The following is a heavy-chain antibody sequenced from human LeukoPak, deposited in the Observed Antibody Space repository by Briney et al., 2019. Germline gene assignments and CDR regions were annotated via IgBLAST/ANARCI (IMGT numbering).Heavy chain of an antibody. CDR2: IEPISGVT. CDR1: GDSFIATF. Sequence: ASLTVSSKHPGDSFIATFLHWLRQAPGHGLQYMGRIEPISGVTVDAPHCRGRVTVTSDTSVSTGYLELRGLRYDDTAVYYCATENYYDGSGFSKAFDYWGQGTLVTVSS. CDR3: ATENYYDGSGFSKAFDY. D-gene: IGHD3-22*01. V-gene: IGHV1-2*06. J-gene: IGHJ4*02.